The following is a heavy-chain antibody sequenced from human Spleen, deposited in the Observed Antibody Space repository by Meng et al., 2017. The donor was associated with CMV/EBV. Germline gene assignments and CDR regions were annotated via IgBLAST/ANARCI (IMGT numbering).Heavy chain of an antibody. V-gene: IGHV3-21*01. CDR3: ARPFYYDFWSGYYVSGLAAPYGMDV. J-gene: IGHJ6*02. CDR1: GFTLSSYA. CDR2: ISSSSSYI. Sequence: GGSLRLSCAASGFTLSSYAMSWVRQAPGKGLEWVSSISSSSSYIYYADSVKGRFTISRDNAKNSLYLQMNSLRAEDTAVYYCARPFYYDFWSGYYVSGLAAPYGMDVWGQGTTVTVSS. D-gene: IGHD3-3*01.